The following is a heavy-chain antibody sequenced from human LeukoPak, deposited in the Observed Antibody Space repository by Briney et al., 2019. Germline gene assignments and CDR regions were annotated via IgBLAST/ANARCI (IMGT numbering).Heavy chain of an antibody. J-gene: IGHJ4*02. CDR3: ARLGPLGYCSGGSRYSSFEDY. D-gene: IGHD2-15*01. CDR1: GFTFDDYG. V-gene: IGHV3-20*04. Sequence: GGSLRLSCAASGFTFDDYGMSWVRQAPGKGLEWVSGINWNGGSTGYADSVKGRFTISRDNAKNSLYLQMNSLRAEDTALYYCARLGPLGYCSGGSRYSSFEDYWGQGTLVTVSS. CDR2: INWNGGST.